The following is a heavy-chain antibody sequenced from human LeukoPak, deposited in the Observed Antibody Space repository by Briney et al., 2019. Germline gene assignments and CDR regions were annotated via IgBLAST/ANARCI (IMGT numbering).Heavy chain of an antibody. CDR3: ARGTLMWFGAKMEYYFDS. V-gene: IGHV4-38-2*02. Sequence: SETLSLTCTVSTYSISRGYYWGWIRQPPGKGLEWIGSIYHTRSTYYNPSLKSRLTISLNMSKNQFSLRLNSVTAADTAVYFCARGTLMWFGAKMEYYFDSWGQGTPLTVSS. CDR2: IYHTRST. J-gene: IGHJ4*02. CDR1: TYSISRGYY. D-gene: IGHD3-10*01.